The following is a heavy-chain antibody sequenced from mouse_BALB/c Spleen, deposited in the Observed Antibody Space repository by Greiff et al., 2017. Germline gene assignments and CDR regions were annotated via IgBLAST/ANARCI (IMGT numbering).Heavy chain of an antibody. V-gene: IGHV1-9*01. CDR3: ARWGLRQGSWFAY. Sequence: LMKPGASVKISCKATGYTFSSYWIEWVKQRPGHGLEWIGEILPGSGSTNYNEKFKGKATFTADTSSNTAYMQLSSLTSEDSAVYYCARWGLRQGSWFAYWGQGTLVTVSA. D-gene: IGHD2-2*01. CDR1: GYTFSSYW. CDR2: ILPGSGST. J-gene: IGHJ3*01.